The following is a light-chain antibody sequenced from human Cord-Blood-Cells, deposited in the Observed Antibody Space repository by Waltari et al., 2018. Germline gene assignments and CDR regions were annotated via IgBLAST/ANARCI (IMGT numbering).Light chain of an antibody. CDR3: QAWDSSTVV. CDR1: KSADNY. CDR2: QES. Sequence: SYELTQSPSVSVSPGQTASINCPGDKSADNYACWYHQKPGQSLVLVIYQESKRPAGMPELFSCSDSGNTATLTLSGTQAMDAAYYCGQAWDSSTVVFGGGTKLTVL. V-gene: IGLV3-1*01. J-gene: IGLJ2*01.